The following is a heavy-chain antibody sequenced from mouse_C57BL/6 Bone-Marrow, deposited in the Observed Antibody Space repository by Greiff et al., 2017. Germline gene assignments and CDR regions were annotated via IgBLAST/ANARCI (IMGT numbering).Heavy chain of an antibody. J-gene: IGHJ2*01. Sequence: VQLQQSGAELVRPGTSVKMSCKASGYTFTNYWIGWAKQRPGHGLEWIGDIYPGGGYTNYNEKFKGKATLTADKSSSTAYLQFSSLTSEDSAIYYGARGGPYYYGSSTPFDYWGQGTTLTVSS. CDR3: ARGGPYYYGSSTPFDY. V-gene: IGHV1-63*01. D-gene: IGHD1-1*01. CDR1: GYTFTNYW. CDR2: IYPGGGYT.